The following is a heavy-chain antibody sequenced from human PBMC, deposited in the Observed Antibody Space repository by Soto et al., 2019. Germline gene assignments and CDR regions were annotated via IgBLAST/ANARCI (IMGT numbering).Heavy chain of an antibody. CDR2: TDYRSKWYN. CDR1: GDSVSSNSAA. V-gene: IGHV6-1*01. D-gene: IGHD1-26*01. CDR3: AGMQDGALAY. J-gene: IGHJ4*02. Sequence: SQTLSLTCAISGDSVSSNSAAWNWIRQSPSRGLEWLGRTDYRSKWYNEYAVSVKSRITIKPDTSKNQFSRQLNSVIPQDTAVYYCAGMQDGALAYWGQGTLVTVSS.